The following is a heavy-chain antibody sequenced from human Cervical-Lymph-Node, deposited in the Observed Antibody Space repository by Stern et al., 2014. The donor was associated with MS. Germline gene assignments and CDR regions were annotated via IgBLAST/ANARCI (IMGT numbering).Heavy chain of an antibody. J-gene: IGHJ4*02. Sequence: EVQLEESGGGLVQPGGSLRLSCAASGLTISTYSMNWVRQAPGKGLEWISFISSLSKTIYYADSVKGRFSISRDNAKNSLYLQMDSLRAEDTAVYYCATDITIFGEGNWGQGTLVTVSS. CDR2: ISSLSKTI. CDR1: GLTISTYS. V-gene: IGHV3-48*01. CDR3: ATDITIFGEGN. D-gene: IGHD3-3*01.